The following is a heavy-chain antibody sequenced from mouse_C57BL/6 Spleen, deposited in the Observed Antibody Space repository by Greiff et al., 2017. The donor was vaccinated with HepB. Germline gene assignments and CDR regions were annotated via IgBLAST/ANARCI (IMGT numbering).Heavy chain of an antibody. CDR2: IDPETGGT. D-gene: IGHD2-10*01. CDR1: GYTFTDYE. V-gene: IGHV1-15*01. Sequence: VQLQQSGAELVRPGASVTLSCKASGYTFTDYEMHWVKQTPVHGLEWIGAIDPETGGTAYNQKFKGKAILTAEKSSSTAYMELRSLKSEDSAVYYCTKKGSYYWFAYWGQGTLVTVSA. J-gene: IGHJ3*01. CDR3: TKKGSYYWFAY.